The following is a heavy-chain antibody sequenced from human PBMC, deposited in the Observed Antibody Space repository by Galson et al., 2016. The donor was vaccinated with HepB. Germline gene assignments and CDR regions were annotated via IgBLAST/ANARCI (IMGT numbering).Heavy chain of an antibody. D-gene: IGHD6-13*01. Sequence: SLRLSCAASGFTFSPYSVHWVRQAPGKGLEWVADISYDGSNYYYADSVKGRFTISRDNSKNTLYLQMNSLRAEDTAVYHCARHCSSWSSRGGRLDVWGQGTTVTVSS. CDR2: ISYDGSNY. J-gene: IGHJ6*02. V-gene: IGHV3-30*04. CDR1: GFTFSPYS. CDR3: ARHCSSWSSRGGRLDV.